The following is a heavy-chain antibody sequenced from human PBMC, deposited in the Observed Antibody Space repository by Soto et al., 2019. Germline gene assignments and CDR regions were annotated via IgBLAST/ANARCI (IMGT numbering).Heavy chain of an antibody. V-gene: IGHV3-23*01. CDR3: ARAKAVGIAALDI. CDR1: GFMFNNSA. D-gene: IGHD2-21*01. Sequence: GVSLRLSCKASGFMFNNSAMTWVRQAPGQGLQWVASVSDNGGSRGGTYYADSVKGRFTISRDNSKITLYLQLDSLTGADTAVYYSARAKAVGIAALDIGGQGTMVTV. CDR2: VSDNGGSRGGT. J-gene: IGHJ3*02.